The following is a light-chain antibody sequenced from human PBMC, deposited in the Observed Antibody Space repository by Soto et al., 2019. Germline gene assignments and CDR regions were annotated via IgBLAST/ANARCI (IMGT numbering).Light chain of an antibody. CDR1: QSLSSTF. CDR3: QQFDSSVT. J-gene: IGKJ1*01. CDR2: GAS. V-gene: IGKV3-20*01. Sequence: EIVLTQSPGSLSLSPGERATLSCRASQSLSSTFFAWYQQRPGQAPRLLMYGASSRAAGIPERFSGSGSGTAVTLAISKREPEDFAVYYCQQFDSSVTFGQGTKVEIK.